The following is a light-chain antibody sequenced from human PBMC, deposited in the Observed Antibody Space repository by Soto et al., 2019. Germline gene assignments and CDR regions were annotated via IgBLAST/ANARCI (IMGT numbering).Light chain of an antibody. CDR3: QTWGTGVV. Sequence: QLVLTQSPSASASLGASVKLTCTLSRWHSSYAIAWHQQQPEKGPRYLMKLNSDGSPSKGDGIPDRFSGSSSGAERYLTISSVQSEDEADYYCQTWGTGVVFGGGTKLTVL. CDR2: LNSDGSP. CDR1: RWHSSYA. J-gene: IGLJ2*01. V-gene: IGLV4-69*02.